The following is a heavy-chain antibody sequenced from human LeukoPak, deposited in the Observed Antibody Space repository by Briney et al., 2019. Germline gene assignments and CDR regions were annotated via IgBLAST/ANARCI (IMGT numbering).Heavy chain of an antibody. CDR3: ARLVRGEDYYYMDV. CDR1: GYTFTDYY. J-gene: IGHJ6*03. Sequence: ASVKVSCKASGYTFTDYYMHWVRQAPGQGLEWMGWIDPNSGGTNYAQKFQGRVTMTRDTSISTAYMELSRLRSDDTAVYYCARLVRGEDYYYMDVWGKGTTVTISS. D-gene: IGHD3-10*01. CDR2: IDPNSGGT. V-gene: IGHV1-2*02.